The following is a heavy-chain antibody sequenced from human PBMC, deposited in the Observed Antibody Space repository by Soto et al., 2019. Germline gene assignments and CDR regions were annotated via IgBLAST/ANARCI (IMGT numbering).Heavy chain of an antibody. CDR3: ASSRGGYFDN. D-gene: IGHD3-10*01. J-gene: IGHJ4*02. CDR2: IYYSGST. CDR1: GGSISSYY. Sequence: QVQLQESGPGLVKPSETLSLTCTVSGGSISSYYWSWIRQPPGKGLEWIGYIYYSGSTNYNPSLXSXGXIXXATSKNQFSLKRSSVTAADTAVYYCASSRGGYFDNWGQGTLVTVSS. V-gene: IGHV4-59*08.